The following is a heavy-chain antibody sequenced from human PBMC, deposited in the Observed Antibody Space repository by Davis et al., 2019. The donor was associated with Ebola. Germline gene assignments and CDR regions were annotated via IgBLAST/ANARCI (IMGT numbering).Heavy chain of an antibody. Sequence: GESLKISCAASGFTFSSYGMHWVRQAPGKGLVWVSRINSDGSSTSYADSVKGRFTISRDNAKNTLYLQMNSLRAEDTAVYYCAKGALEWELDWFDPWGQGTLVTVSS. J-gene: IGHJ5*02. V-gene: IGHV3-74*01. CDR2: INSDGSST. D-gene: IGHD1-26*01. CDR3: AKGALEWELDWFDP. CDR1: GFTFSSYG.